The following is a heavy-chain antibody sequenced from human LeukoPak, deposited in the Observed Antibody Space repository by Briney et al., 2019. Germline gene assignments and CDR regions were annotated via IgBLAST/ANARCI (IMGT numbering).Heavy chain of an antibody. D-gene: IGHD6-6*01. J-gene: IGHJ4*02. CDR2: IKQDDSEK. CDR3: ARGSSFGSY. CDR1: EITFSKYW. Sequence: GSLRLSCPVSEITFSKYWMHWVRQAPGKGLEWVANIKQDDSEKYYVDSVRGRFTISRDNAKNSLYLQMNSLKVEDTAVYYCARGSSFGSYWGQGTLVTVYS. V-gene: IGHV3-7*01.